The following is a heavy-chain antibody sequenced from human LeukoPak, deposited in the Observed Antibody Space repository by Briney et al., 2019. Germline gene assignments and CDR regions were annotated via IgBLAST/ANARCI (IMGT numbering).Heavy chain of an antibody. J-gene: IGHJ4*02. Sequence: PSETLSLTCAVSGGSISSGGYSWSWIRQPPGKGLEWIGYIYHSGSTYYNPSLKSRVTISVDRSKNQFSLKLSSVTAADTAVYYCARAKQDSSVDYWGQGTLVTVSS. CDR3: ARAKQDSSVDY. V-gene: IGHV4-30-2*01. CDR2: IYHSGST. CDR1: GGSISSGGYS. D-gene: IGHD3-22*01.